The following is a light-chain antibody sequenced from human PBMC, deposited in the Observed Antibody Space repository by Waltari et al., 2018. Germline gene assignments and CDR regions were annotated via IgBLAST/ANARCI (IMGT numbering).Light chain of an antibody. J-gene: IGLJ2*01. V-gene: IGLV2-14*01. CDR1: TSNVGHYNY. CDR2: EVT. CDR3: SSYTISSAIFI. Sequence: QSALTQPTSVSGSLGQSITLSCPGTTSNVGHYNYVSWYQHHPDNAPKLIIYEVTNRPSGVSTRFSGSKAGNTASLTISGLQAEDEAFYYCSSYTISSAIFIFGGGTKVTV.